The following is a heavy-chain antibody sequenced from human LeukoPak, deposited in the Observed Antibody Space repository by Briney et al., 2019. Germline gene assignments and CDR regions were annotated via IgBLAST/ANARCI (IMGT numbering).Heavy chain of an antibody. CDR2: ISPSGSAI. Sequence: GGSLRLSCTTSGFIFSDYYMTWIRQAPGKGLEWVSYISPSGSAISYADSVKGRFTISRDNAKNSLYLQMNSLRAEDTAVYYCARVGSWYGFLIDYWGQGTLVTVSS. D-gene: IGHD6-13*01. CDR1: GFIFSDYY. V-gene: IGHV3-11*04. J-gene: IGHJ4*02. CDR3: ARVGSWYGFLIDY.